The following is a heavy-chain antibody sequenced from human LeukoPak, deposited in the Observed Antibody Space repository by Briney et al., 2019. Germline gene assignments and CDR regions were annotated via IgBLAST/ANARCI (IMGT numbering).Heavy chain of an antibody. CDR3: ASAHIVVVSRMAFDI. V-gene: IGHV4-61*05. Sequence: RSSETLSLTCNVSGGSMSSSSSYWGWIRQPPGKGLEWIGYIYYSGSTNYNPSLKSRVTISVDTSKNQFSLKLSSVTAADTAVYYCASAHIVVVSRMAFDIWGQGTMVTVSS. J-gene: IGHJ3*02. CDR2: IYYSGST. D-gene: IGHD2-21*01. CDR1: GGSMSSSSSY.